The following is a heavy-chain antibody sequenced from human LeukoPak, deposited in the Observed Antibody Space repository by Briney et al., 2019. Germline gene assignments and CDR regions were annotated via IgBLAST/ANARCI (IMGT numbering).Heavy chain of an antibody. CDR3: ANGDREAFDY. J-gene: IGHJ4*02. V-gene: IGHV3-23*01. D-gene: IGHD1-14*01. CDR2: ISGSGGST. Sequence: GGSLRLSCAASGFTLSSYAMSWVRQAPGKGLGWVSAISGSGGSTYYADSVKGRFTISTDNSKNTLYLQMNSLRAEDTAVYYCANGDREAFDYWGQGTLVTVSS. CDR1: GFTLSSYA.